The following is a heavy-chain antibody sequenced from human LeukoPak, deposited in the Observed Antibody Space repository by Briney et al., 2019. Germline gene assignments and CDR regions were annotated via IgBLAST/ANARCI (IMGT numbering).Heavy chain of an antibody. V-gene: IGHV3-48*03. Sequence: GGCLRLSCAVSGFSFSTYDMKWVRQAPGKGLEWVSYIASRGTTIYYAGSVRGRLTDSRNNPKNALYQKINNRRADHTSVYYCTRMRVYEFDHWDQGPLVTVPT. D-gene: IGHD5/OR15-5a*01. J-gene: IGHJ4*02. CDR2: IASRGTTI. CDR1: GFSFSTYD. CDR3: TRMRVYEFDH.